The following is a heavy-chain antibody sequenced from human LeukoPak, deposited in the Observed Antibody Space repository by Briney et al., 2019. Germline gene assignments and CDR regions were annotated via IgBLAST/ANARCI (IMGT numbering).Heavy chain of an antibody. J-gene: IGHJ4*02. CDR2: IYTSGST. Sequence: PSETLSLTCTVSGGSISSYYWSWIRQPPGKGLEWIGRIYTSGSTNYNPPLKSRVTMSVDTSKNQFSLKLSSVTAADTAVYYCAREISIFGVVMLDYWGQGTLVTVSS. V-gene: IGHV4-4*07. D-gene: IGHD3-3*01. CDR3: AREISIFGVVMLDY. CDR1: GGSISSYY.